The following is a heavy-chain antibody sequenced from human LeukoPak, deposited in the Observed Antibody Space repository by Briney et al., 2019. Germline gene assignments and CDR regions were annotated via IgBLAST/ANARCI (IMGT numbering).Heavy chain of an antibody. CDR2: ISWNSGSI. CDR3: AELGITMIGGV. J-gene: IGHJ6*04. D-gene: IGHD3-10*02. Sequence: GGSLRLSCAAPGITFSNYNMNWVRQAPGKGLEWVSGISWNSGSIGYADSVKGRFTISRDNAKNSLYLQMNSLRAEDTAVYYCAELGITMIGGVWGKGTTVTISS. CDR1: GITFSNYN. V-gene: IGHV3-48*04.